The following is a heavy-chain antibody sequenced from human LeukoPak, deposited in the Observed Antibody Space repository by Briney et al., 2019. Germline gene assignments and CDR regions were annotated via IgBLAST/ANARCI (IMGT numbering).Heavy chain of an antibody. V-gene: IGHV4-59*01. D-gene: IGHD3-16*01. CDR3: ARVGGFEEDY. CDR1: GGSISSYY. J-gene: IGHJ4*02. CDR2: IYYSGST. Sequence: SETLSLTCTVSGGSISSYYWSWIRQPPGKGLEWIGYIYYSGSTNYNPSLKSRVTISVDTSKNQFSLKLSSVTVADTAVYYCARVGGFEEDYWGQGTLVTVSS.